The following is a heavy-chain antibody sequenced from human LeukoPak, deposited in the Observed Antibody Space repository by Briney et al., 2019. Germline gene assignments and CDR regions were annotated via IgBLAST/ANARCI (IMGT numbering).Heavy chain of an antibody. Sequence: PSETLSLTCAVYGGSFRGSYWSWIRQPPGKGLEWIGEINHSGSTNYNPSLKSRVTISVDTSKNQFSLKLSSVTAADTAVYYCARGHYYGSGTAGYWGQGTLVTVSS. J-gene: IGHJ4*02. V-gene: IGHV4-34*01. CDR3: ARGHYYGSGTAGY. CDR2: INHSGST. D-gene: IGHD3-10*01. CDR1: GGSFRGSY.